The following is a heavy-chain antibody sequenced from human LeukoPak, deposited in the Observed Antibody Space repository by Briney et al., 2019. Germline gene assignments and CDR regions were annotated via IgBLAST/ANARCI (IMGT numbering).Heavy chain of an antibody. CDR3: ARQGALVKGIDY. Sequence: ASVKVSCKASGYTFTGYYMHWVRQAPGQGLWWMGWINPNSGVTNYAQKFQGRGTMTRDKFISTVYMELSRLRSDGTAVYYCARQGALVKGIDYWGQGTLVTVSS. D-gene: IGHD6-13*01. J-gene: IGHJ4*02. V-gene: IGHV1-2*02. CDR1: GYTFTGYY. CDR2: INPNSGVT.